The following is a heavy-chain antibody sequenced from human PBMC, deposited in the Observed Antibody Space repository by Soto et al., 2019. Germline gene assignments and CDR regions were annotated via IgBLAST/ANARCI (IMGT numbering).Heavy chain of an antibody. CDR1: GGTFSSYA. V-gene: IGHV1-69*12. CDR3: ARGRYYGSGSRTDYYYYYGMDV. CDR2: IIPIFGTA. D-gene: IGHD3-10*01. J-gene: IGHJ6*02. Sequence: QVQLVQSGAEVKKPGSSVKVSCKASGGTFSSYAISWVRQAPGQGLEWMGGIIPIFGTANYAQKFQGRVTITADESTXTPSMEXXSLRSEDTAVYYCARGRYYGSGSRTDYYYYYGMDVWGQGTTVTVSS.